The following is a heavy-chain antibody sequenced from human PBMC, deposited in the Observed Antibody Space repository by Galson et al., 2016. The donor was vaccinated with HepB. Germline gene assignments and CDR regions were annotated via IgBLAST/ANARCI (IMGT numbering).Heavy chain of an antibody. Sequence: SLRLSCAASGFTFSSVWMNWVRQAPGKGLEWVGRIKSKVDGGAADYAAPVKGRFTISGDDSKNTLYLQMTGLKTEDTAVYYCTTVLSAASMSGWYDWGFDSWGQGTLVTVSS. V-gene: IGHV3-15*07. CDR3: TTVLSAASMSGWYDWGFDS. CDR2: IKSKVDGGAA. CDR1: GFTFSSVW. J-gene: IGHJ4*02. D-gene: IGHD6-19*01.